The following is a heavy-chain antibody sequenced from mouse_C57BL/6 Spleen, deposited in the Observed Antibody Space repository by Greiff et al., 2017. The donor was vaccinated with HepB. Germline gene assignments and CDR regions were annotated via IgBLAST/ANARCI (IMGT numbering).Heavy chain of an antibody. V-gene: IGHV1-66*01. CDR3: ARSDLLLRDWFAY. CDR1: GYSFTSYY. Sequence: VQLQQSGPELVKPGASVKISCKASGYSFTSYYIHWVKQRPGQGLEWIGWIYPGSGNTKYNEKFKGKATLTADTSSSTAYMQLSSLTSEDSAVYYCARSDLLLRDWFAYWGQGTLVTVSA. J-gene: IGHJ3*01. D-gene: IGHD1-1*01. CDR2: IYPGSGNT.